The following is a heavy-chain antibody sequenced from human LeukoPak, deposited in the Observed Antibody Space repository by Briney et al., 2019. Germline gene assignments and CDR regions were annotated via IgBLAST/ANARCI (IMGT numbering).Heavy chain of an antibody. D-gene: IGHD1-1*01. CDR1: GGTFSSYA. CDR2: IIPIFGTT. V-gene: IGHV1-69*13. CDR3: ARDTPRRLENWFDP. J-gene: IGHJ5*02. Sequence: GASVKVSCKPSGGTFSSYAITWVRQTPGQGLEWMGGIIPIFGTTNYAQKFQGRVTITADESTTTAYMVLSSLRSEDTAVYYCARDTPRRLENWFDPWGQGTLVTVSS.